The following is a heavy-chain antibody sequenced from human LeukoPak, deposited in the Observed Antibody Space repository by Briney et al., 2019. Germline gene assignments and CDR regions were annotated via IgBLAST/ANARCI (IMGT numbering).Heavy chain of an antibody. CDR1: GFTFSSYC. CDR3: AKGSPLYDILTSDAFDI. CDR2: ISGSGGST. D-gene: IGHD3-9*01. Sequence: GGSLRLSCAASGFTFSSYCMSWVRQAPGKGLEWVSVISGSGGSTYYADSVKGRFTISRDNSKNTLYLQMNSLRAEDTAVYYCAKGSPLYDILTSDAFDIWGQGTMVTVSS. V-gene: IGHV3-23*01. J-gene: IGHJ3*02.